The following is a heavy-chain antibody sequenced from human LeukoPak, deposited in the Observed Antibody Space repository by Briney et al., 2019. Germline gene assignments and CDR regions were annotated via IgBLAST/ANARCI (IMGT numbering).Heavy chain of an antibody. CDR3: ARDLYSSSLFYFDY. CDR2: ISSSGSTI. J-gene: IGHJ4*02. Sequence: AGGSLRLSCAASGFTFSSYEMNWVRQAPGKGLEWVSYISSSGSTIYYADSVKGRFTISRDNAKNSLYLQMNSLRAEDTAVYYCARDLYSSSLFYFDYWGQGTLVTVSS. CDR1: GFTFSSYE. D-gene: IGHD6-6*01. V-gene: IGHV3-48*03.